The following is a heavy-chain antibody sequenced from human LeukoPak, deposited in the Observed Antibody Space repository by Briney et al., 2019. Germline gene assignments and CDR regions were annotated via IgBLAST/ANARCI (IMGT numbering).Heavy chain of an antibody. D-gene: IGHD6-13*01. V-gene: IGHV1-46*01. CDR2: INPSGGST. CDR1: GCTFTSDY. CDR3: ARVDSSSYDAFDI. Sequence: ASVKVSCKASGCTFTSDYMHWVRQAPGQGLEWVGIINPSGGSTSYAQKFQGRVTMTRDTSTSTVYMELSSLRSEDTAVYYCARVDSSSYDAFDIWGQGTMVTVSS. J-gene: IGHJ3*02.